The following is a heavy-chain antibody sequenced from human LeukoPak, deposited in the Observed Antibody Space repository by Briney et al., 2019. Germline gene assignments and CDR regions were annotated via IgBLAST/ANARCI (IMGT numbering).Heavy chain of an antibody. D-gene: IGHD1-26*01. CDR3: AKQKLSGSYYFDC. CDR2: ISDSGGST. Sequence: PGGSLRLSCAASGFTFSSYAMSWVRQAPGKGLEWVSGISDSGGSTYYADSVKGRFTMSRDNSKNTLYLQMNSLRAEDTAVYFCAKQKLSGSYYFDCWGQGTLVTVSS. J-gene: IGHJ4*02. CDR1: GFTFSSYA. V-gene: IGHV3-23*01.